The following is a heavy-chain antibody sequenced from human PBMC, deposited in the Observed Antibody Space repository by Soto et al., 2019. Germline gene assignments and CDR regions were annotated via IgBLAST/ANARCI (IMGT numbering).Heavy chain of an antibody. V-gene: IGHV5-10-1*01. CDR2: IDPSDSYT. D-gene: IGHD3-3*01. CDR1: GYSFTSYW. J-gene: IGHJ4*02. Sequence: GESLKISCKGSGYSFTSYWISWVRQMPGKGLEWMGRIDPSDSYTNYSPSFQGHVTISADKSISTAYLQWSSLKASDTAMYYCARQEGDLRFLEWLLLYWGQGTLVTVSS. CDR3: ARQEGDLRFLEWLLLY.